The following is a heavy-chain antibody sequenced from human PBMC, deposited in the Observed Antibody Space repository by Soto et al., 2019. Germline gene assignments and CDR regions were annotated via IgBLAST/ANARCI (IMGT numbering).Heavy chain of an antibody. J-gene: IGHJ4*02. V-gene: IGHV4-39*07. CDR3: ARGTHYDFWSGYFDY. CDR2: IYYSGST. Sequence: SETLSLTCTVSGGSISSSSYYWGWIRQPPGKGLEWIGSIYYSGSTYYNPSLKSRVTISVDTSKNQFSLKLSSVTAADTAVYYCARGTHYDFWSGYFDYWGQGTLVTVSS. CDR1: GGSISSSSYY. D-gene: IGHD3-3*01.